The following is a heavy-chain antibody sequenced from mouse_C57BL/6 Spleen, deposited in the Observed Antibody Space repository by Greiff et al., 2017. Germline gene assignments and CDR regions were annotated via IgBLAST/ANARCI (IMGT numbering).Heavy chain of an antibody. V-gene: IGHV1-66*01. J-gene: IGHJ4*01. Sequence: QVQLQQSGPELVKPGASVKISCKASGYSFTSYYIHWVKQRPGQGLEWIGWIYPGSGNTKYNEKFKGKATLTADTSSSTAYMQLSSLTSEDSAVYYCARGGGGAMDYWGQGTSVTVSS. CDR2: IYPGSGNT. CDR3: ARGGGGAMDY. CDR1: GYSFTSYY.